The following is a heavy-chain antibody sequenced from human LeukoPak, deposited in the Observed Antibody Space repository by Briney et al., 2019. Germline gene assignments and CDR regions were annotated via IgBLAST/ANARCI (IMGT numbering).Heavy chain of an antibody. J-gene: IGHJ4*02. V-gene: IGHV4-59*01. CDR1: GGSISSYY. D-gene: IGHD3-3*01. Sequence: SETLSLTCTVSGGSISSYYWSWIRQPPGKGLEEIGYIYYSGSTNYNPSLKSRVTISVDTSKNQFYLKLSSVTAADTAVYYCARGTISVDYWGQGTLVTVSS. CDR3: ARGTISVDY. CDR2: IYYSGST.